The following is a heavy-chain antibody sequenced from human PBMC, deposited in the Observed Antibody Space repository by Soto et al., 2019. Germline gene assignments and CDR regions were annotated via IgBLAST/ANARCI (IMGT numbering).Heavy chain of an antibody. D-gene: IGHD3-3*01. J-gene: IGHJ6*02. V-gene: IGHV3-7*03. CDR3: ARGGYYDFWSGPKRYYYGMDV. CDR1: GFTFSSYW. Sequence: GGSLRLSCAASGFTFSSYWMSWVRQAPGKGLEWVANIKQDGSEKYYVDSVKGRFTISRDNAKNSLYLQMNSLRAEDTAVYYCARGGYYDFWSGPKRYYYGMDVWGQGTTVTVSS. CDR2: IKQDGSEK.